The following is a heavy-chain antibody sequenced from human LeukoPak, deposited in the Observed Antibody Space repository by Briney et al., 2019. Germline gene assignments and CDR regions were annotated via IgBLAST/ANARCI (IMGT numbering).Heavy chain of an antibody. CDR2: IKFDESAT. D-gene: IGHD1-26*01. V-gene: IGHV3-74*01. Sequence: GGSLRLSCAASGFTFSSYWMHWVRQAPGKGLVWVSRIKFDESATNYADSVKGRFTISRDNDRNTVYLQMNSLGGEDTAVYYCARGGRGTYLNDYWGQGTLVTVSS. CDR3: ARGGRGTYLNDY. J-gene: IGHJ4*02. CDR1: GFTFSSYW.